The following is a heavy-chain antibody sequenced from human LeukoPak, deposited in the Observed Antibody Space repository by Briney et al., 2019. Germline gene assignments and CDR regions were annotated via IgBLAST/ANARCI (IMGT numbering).Heavy chain of an antibody. V-gene: IGHV1-69*04. Sequence: PVASVKVSCKASGGTFSSYAISWVRQAPGQGLEWMGRIIPILGIANYAQKFQGRVTITADKSTSTAYMELSSLRSEDTAVYYCAHYRRYCSSTSCYFPAFDIWGQGTMVTVSS. CDR2: IIPILGIA. J-gene: IGHJ3*02. CDR1: GGTFSSYA. CDR3: AHYRRYCSSTSCYFPAFDI. D-gene: IGHD2-2*01.